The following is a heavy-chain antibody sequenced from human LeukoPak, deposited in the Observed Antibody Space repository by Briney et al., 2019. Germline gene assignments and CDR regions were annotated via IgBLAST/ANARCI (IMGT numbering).Heavy chain of an antibody. CDR2: IYYSGST. Sequence: SETLSLTCTVSGGSISSSSYYWGWIRQPPGKGLEWIGSIYYSGSTYYNPSLKSRVTISVDTSKNQFSLKLSSVTAADTAVYYCARQRGYSYYYGSGGYFYYRGQGTLVTVSS. J-gene: IGHJ4*02. CDR3: ARQRGYSYYYGSGGYFYY. D-gene: IGHD3-10*01. V-gene: IGHV4-39*01. CDR1: GGSISSSSYY.